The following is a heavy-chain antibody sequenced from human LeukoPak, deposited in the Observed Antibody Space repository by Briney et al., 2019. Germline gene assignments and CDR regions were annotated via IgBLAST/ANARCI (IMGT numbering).Heavy chain of an antibody. Sequence: SETLSLTCTVSGGSVSSGNYYWSWIRQPPGKGLEWIGYIYYSGSTNFNPSLKSRVTITVDTSKNQFSLKLSSVTAADTAVYYCARDKNYYDGGGYFFDYWGQGTLVTVSS. CDR1: GGSVSSGNYY. CDR2: IYYSGST. D-gene: IGHD3-22*01. V-gene: IGHV4-61*01. J-gene: IGHJ4*02. CDR3: ARDKNYYDGGGYFFDY.